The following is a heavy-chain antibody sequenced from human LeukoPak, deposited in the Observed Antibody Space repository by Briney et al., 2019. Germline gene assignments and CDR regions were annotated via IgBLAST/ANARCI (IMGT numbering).Heavy chain of an antibody. CDR3: ARASTYDSGGYVLY. V-gene: IGHV1-18*01. CDR2: ISAYNGNT. J-gene: IGHJ4*02. Sequence: GASVKVSCKASGYTFTSYGISWVRQAPGQGLEWMGWISAYNGNTYYAQKLQGRVTMTTDTSTSTAYLEVRSLRSDDTAVYFCARASTYDSGGYVLYWGQGTLVTVSS. CDR1: GYTFTSYG. D-gene: IGHD3-22*01.